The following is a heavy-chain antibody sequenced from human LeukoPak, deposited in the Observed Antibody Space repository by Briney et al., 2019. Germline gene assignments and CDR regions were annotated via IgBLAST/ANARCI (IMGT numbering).Heavy chain of an antibody. Sequence: PGGSLRLSCAASGFTFSSYWMSWVRQAPGKGREWVANIKQDGSEKYYVDSVKGRFTISRDNAKNSLYLQMNSLRAEDTAVYYCARGIAVAVNDYWGQGTLVTVSS. J-gene: IGHJ4*02. CDR2: IKQDGSEK. D-gene: IGHD6-19*01. CDR3: ARGIAVAVNDY. CDR1: GFTFSSYW. V-gene: IGHV3-7*04.